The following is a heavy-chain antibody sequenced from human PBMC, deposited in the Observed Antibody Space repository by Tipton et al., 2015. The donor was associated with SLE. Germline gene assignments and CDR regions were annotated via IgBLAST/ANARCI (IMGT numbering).Heavy chain of an antibody. J-gene: IGHJ3*02. D-gene: IGHD2-2*01. V-gene: IGHV3-15*01. CDR1: GFTFTNAW. CDR3: ATAASTWYRAFDI. Sequence: GSLRLSCAASGFTFTNAWMNWVRQAPGKGLGWVGRIKSKTDGGTTDYAAPVKGRITISRDDSKNTLYLQMNSLKTEDTAVYFCATAASTWYRAFDIWGQGTMVTVSS. CDR2: IKSKTDGGTT.